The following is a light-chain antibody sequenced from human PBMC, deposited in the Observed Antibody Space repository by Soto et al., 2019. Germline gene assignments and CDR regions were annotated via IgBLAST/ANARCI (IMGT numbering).Light chain of an antibody. CDR1: QSLLHSDGYNY. Sequence: DIVMTQSPLSLPVTPGEPASISCRSSQSLLHSDGYNYLDWYLQKPGQSPQLLIYLGSSRASGVPDRFSGSGSGTEFTLKISRVEAEDVGVYYCMQPLQTPWTFGQGTKVEIK. CDR3: MQPLQTPWT. CDR2: LGS. J-gene: IGKJ1*01. V-gene: IGKV2-28*01.